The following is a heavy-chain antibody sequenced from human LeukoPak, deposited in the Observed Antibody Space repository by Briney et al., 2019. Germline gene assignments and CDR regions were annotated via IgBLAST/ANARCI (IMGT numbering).Heavy chain of an antibody. V-gene: IGHV3-21*01. CDR1: GFTFSSYT. CDR3: ARDSYYYDSSGYRISDY. D-gene: IGHD3-22*01. CDR2: ISSSSSYI. Sequence: GGSLRLSCAASGFTFSSYTMNWVRQAPGKGLEWVSSISSSSSYIYYADSVKGRFTISRDNAKNSLYLQMNSLRAEGTAVYYCARDSYYYDSSGYRISDYWGQGTLVTVSS. J-gene: IGHJ4*02.